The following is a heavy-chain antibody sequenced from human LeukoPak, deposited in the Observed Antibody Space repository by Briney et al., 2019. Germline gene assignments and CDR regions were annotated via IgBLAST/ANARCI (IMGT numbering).Heavy chain of an antibody. Sequence: PGGSLRLSCAASGFTFSSYWMSSVRQAPGKGLEWVANIKQGGSEKYYVDSVKGRFTISRDNAKNSLYLQMNSLRAEDTAVYYCASGLLWFGDAFDIWGQGTMVTVSS. V-gene: IGHV3-7*01. CDR1: GFTFSSYW. D-gene: IGHD3-10*01. CDR3: ASGLLWFGDAFDI. CDR2: IKQGGSEK. J-gene: IGHJ3*02.